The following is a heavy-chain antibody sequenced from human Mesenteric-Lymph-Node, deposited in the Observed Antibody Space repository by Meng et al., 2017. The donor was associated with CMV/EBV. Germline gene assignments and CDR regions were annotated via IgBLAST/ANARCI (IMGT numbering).Heavy chain of an antibody. CDR3: AREVLVKSTPWFWDVFDS. J-gene: IGHJ5*01. CDR2: AFFRSRWYN. CDR1: GDTVSTDNAA. Sequence: SQTLSLTCAISGDTVSTDNAAWSWIRQSPPRGLEWLGRAFFRSRWYNDYAVSMRGRLSINADTSRNHFSLQLSSVTPEDTAVYYCAREVLVKSTPWFWDVFDSWGQGALVTVSS. V-gene: IGHV6-1*01. D-gene: IGHD3-16*01.